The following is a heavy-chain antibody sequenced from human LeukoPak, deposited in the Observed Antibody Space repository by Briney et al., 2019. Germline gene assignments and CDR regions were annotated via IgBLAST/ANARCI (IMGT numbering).Heavy chain of an antibody. CDR2: ISSSSSFI. CDR1: GLTYHAYC. V-gene: IGHV3-21*01. D-gene: IGHD6-6*01. CDR3: ARDREKQVVGYSDY. Sequence: GGSLRLSCSPSGLTYHAYCMLGLRQAPGKGLEWVSSISSSSSFIYHADSVKGRFTISRDNATNSLYLQMNSLRAEETPVFLYARDREKQVVGYSDYWGQGTLVTVSS. J-gene: IGHJ4*02.